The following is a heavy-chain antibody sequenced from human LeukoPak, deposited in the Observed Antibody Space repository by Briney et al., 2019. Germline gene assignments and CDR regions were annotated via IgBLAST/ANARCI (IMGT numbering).Heavy chain of an antibody. CDR1: GFTVSNNY. J-gene: IGHJ3*02. Sequence: GGSLRLSCAASGFTVSNNYMSWVRQAPGKGLEWVSVIYSGGSTYYADSVKGRFTISRDNSKNTLYLQMNSLRAEDTAVYYCAREEPRPAITIFGVPTAFDIWGQGTMVTVSS. D-gene: IGHD3-3*01. CDR3: AREEPRPAITIFGVPTAFDI. V-gene: IGHV3-53*01. CDR2: IYSGGST.